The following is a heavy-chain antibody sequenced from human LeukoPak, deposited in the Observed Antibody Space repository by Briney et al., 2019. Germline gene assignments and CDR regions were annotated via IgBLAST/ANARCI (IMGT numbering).Heavy chain of an antibody. V-gene: IGHV4-59*01. CDR3: ARGGTRTTDTAMVGTVAADY. Sequence: SETLSLTCTVSGGSISSYYWSWIRQPPGKGLEWIGYIYYSGSTNYNPSLKSRVTISVDTSKNQFSLKLSSVTAADTAVYYCARGGTRTTDTAMVGTVAADYWGQGTLVTVSS. CDR1: GGSISSYY. CDR2: IYYSGST. D-gene: IGHD5-18*01. J-gene: IGHJ4*02.